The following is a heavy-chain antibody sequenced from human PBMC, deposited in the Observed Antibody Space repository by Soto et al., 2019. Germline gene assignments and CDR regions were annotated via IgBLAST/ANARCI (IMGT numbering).Heavy chain of an antibody. CDR3: ARGGRGSGLYFLYYFDL. V-gene: IGHV4-59*01. CDR2: IYHTGST. D-gene: IGHD3-22*01. CDR1: AGSLTNYY. J-gene: IGHJ4*02. Sequence: PSETLSLTCSVSAGSLTNYYWTWIRQSPGKVLEWIGEIYHTGSTKYNPSLESRVAISLDMSKNQFSLTLTSATPADSAVYYCARGGRGSGLYFLYYFDLWGQGTLVTVSS.